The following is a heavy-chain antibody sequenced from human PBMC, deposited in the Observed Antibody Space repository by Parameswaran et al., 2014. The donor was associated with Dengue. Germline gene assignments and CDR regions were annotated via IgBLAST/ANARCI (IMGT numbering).Heavy chain of an antibody. Sequence: RWIRQPQEGAGVDWEINHSGSTNYNPSLKSRVTISVDTSKNQFSLKLSSVTAADTAVYYCAREDRVGATNAGFDYWGQGTLVTVSS. V-gene: IGHV4-34*01. CDR3: AREDRVGATNAGFDY. J-gene: IGHJ4*02. CDR2: INHSGST. D-gene: IGHD1-26*01.